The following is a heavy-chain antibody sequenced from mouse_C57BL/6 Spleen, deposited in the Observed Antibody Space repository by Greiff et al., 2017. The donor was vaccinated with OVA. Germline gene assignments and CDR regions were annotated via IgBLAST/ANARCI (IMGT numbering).Heavy chain of an antibody. CDR2: INPNNGGT. D-gene: IGHD2-4*01. J-gene: IGHJ4*01. V-gene: IGHV1-22*01. CDR1: GYTFTDYN. Sequence: VQLQQSGPELVKPGASVKMSCKASGYTFTDYNMHWVKQSHGKSLEWIGYINPNNGGTSYNQKFKGKATLTVNKSSSTAYMELRSLTSEDSAVYYCARFYYDYDGAMDYWGQGTSVTVSS. CDR3: ARFYYDYDGAMDY.